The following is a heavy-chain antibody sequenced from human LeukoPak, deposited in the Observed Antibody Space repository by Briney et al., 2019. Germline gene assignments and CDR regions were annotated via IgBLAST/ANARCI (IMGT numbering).Heavy chain of an antibody. Sequence: GASVKVSCKASGYTFTSYAINWVRQAPGQGLEWMGWINTNTGNAAYAQGLPGRSVFSLDTSVSTAYLEISSLKAEDTAVYYCARPMGRYYYYGMDVCGQGTTVTVS. CDR2: INTNTGNA. CDR3: ARPMGRYYYYGMDV. D-gene: IGHD1-26*01. CDR1: GYTFTSYA. J-gene: IGHJ6*02. V-gene: IGHV7-4-1*02.